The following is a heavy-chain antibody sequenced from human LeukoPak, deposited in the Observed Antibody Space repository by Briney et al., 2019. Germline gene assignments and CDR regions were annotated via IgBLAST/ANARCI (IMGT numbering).Heavy chain of an antibody. V-gene: IGHV6-1*01. CDR2: TYYRSKWYN. CDR3: ARDSGNYSPYFDY. D-gene: IGHD1-7*01. Sequence: SQTLSLTCAISGDSASSNSAAWNWIRQSPSRGLEWLGRTYYRSKWYNDYVVSVKSRIIINPDTSKNQFSLQLNPVTPEDTSVYYCARDSGNYSPYFDYWGQGILVTVS. CDR1: GDSASSNSAA. J-gene: IGHJ4*02.